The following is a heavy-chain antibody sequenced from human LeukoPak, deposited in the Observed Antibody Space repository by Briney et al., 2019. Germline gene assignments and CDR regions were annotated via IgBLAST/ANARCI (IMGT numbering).Heavy chain of an antibody. CDR3: AGDYDSSGYFDY. J-gene: IGHJ4*02. Sequence: SVKVSCKASGGTFSSYAISWVRQAPGQGLEWMGGIIPIFGTANYAQKFQGRVTITADESTSTAYMELSSLRSEDTAVYYCAGDYDSSGYFDYWGQGTLVTVSS. D-gene: IGHD3-22*01. V-gene: IGHV1-69*13. CDR1: GGTFSSYA. CDR2: IIPIFGTA.